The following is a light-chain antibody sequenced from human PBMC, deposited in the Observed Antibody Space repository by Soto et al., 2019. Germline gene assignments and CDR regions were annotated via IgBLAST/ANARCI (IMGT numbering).Light chain of an antibody. Sequence: IQMTQSPSTLSASVGYRFTITCRASQSISSWLAWYQQKPGKAPKLLIYDASSLQSGVPSRFSGSGYGTDFNLTISSLQTEDFATYYCQQSYSTPLTFGGGTKVDIK. CDR2: DAS. CDR3: QQSYSTPLT. V-gene: IGKV1-39*01. J-gene: IGKJ4*01. CDR1: QSISSW.